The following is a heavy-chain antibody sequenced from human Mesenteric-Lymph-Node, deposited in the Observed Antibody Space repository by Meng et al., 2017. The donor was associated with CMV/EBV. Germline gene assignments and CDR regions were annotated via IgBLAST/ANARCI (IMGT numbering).Heavy chain of an antibody. V-gene: IGHV3-48*03. J-gene: IGHJ4*02. CDR2: ISSSGSTI. CDR1: GFTFSSYE. D-gene: IGHD3-3*01. Sequence: GESLKISCAASGFTFSSYEMNWVRQAPGKGLEWVSYISSSGSTIYYADSVKGRFTISRDNAKNSLYLQMNSLRAEDTAVYYCAKVSDDFWSGNAAFIGNWGQGTLVTVSS. CDR3: AKVSDDFWSGNAAFIGN.